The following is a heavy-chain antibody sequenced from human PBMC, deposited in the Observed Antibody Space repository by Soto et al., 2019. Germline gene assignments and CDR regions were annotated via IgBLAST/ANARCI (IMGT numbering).Heavy chain of an antibody. D-gene: IGHD3-16*01. CDR2: IYHGGST. Sequence: PSETLSLTCAVSGYSISSGYYWGWLRQPPGKGLEWIGSIYHGGSTYYNPSLKSRVTISVDTSKNQFSLKLSSVTAADTAVYYCARLSRMRYALDYWGQGTLVTVSS. J-gene: IGHJ4*02. CDR3: ARLSRMRYALDY. V-gene: IGHV4-38-2*01. CDR1: GYSISSGYY.